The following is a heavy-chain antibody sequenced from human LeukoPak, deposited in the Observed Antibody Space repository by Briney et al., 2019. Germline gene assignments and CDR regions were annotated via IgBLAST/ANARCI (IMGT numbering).Heavy chain of an antibody. Sequence: ASVKVSCKASGYTFTGYYMHWVRQAPGQGLEWMGWINPNSGGTNYAQKFQGRVTMTRDTSISTAYMELSRLRSDDTAVYYCARDSSGRYYYYYGMDVWGQGTTVTVSS. D-gene: IGHD6-19*01. V-gene: IGHV1-2*02. CDR3: ARDSSGRYYYYYGMDV. J-gene: IGHJ6*02. CDR1: GYTFTGYY. CDR2: INPNSGGT.